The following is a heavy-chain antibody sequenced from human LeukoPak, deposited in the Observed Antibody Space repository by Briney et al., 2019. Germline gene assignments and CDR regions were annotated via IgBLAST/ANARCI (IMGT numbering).Heavy chain of an antibody. CDR1: GYTLTELS. V-gene: IGHV1-24*01. J-gene: IGHJ4*02. CDR3: ATDQMTYGSGSSTFDY. Sequence: GASVKVSCKVSGYTLTELSMHWVRPAAGKGLEWRGGFHPEDDETIYAQKFQGRVTMTEDTSTDTAHMELSSLRSEDTAVYYCATDQMTYGSGSSTFDYWGQGTLVTVSS. CDR2: FHPEDDET. D-gene: IGHD3-10*01.